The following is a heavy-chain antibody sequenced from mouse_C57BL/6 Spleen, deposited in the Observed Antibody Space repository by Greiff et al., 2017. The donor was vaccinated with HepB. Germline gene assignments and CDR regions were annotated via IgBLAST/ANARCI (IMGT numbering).Heavy chain of an antibody. D-gene: IGHD1-1*01. V-gene: IGHV1-64*01. CDR1: GYTFTSYW. J-gene: IGHJ4*01. CDR3: ARGRYYCSSYHAMDY. CDR2: IHPNSGST. Sequence: VQLQQSGAELVKPGASVKLSCKASGYTFTSYWMHWVKQRPGQGLEWIGMIHPNSGSTNYNEKFKSKATLTVDKSSSTAYMQLSSLTSEDSAVYYCARGRYYCSSYHAMDYWGQGTSVTVSS.